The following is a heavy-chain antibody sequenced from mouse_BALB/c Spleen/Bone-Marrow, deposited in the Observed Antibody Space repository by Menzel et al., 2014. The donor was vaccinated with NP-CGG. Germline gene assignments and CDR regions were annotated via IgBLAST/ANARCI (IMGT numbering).Heavy chain of an antibody. CDR3: ARRDGYLDY. D-gene: IGHD2-3*01. CDR2: ISSGGSYT. CDR1: GFTFSSYA. Sequence: EVKVVESGGGLVKPGGSLKLSCAASGFTFSSYAMSWVRQTPEKRLEWVATISSGGSYTYYPDSVKGRFTISRDYAKNTLYLQMSSLRSEDTAMYYCARRDGYLDYWGQGTTLTVSS. V-gene: IGHV5-9-3*01. J-gene: IGHJ2*01.